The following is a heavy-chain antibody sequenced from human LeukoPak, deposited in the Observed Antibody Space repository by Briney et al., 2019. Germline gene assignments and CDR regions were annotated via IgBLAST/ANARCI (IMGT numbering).Heavy chain of an antibody. J-gene: IGHJ4*02. Sequence: GRSLRLSCGASGFTFSSYGMHWVRQAPGKGLEWVAVIWYDGSNKYYADSVKGRFTISRDNSKNTLYLQMNSLRAEDTAVYYCARLKGVATPFDYWGQGTLVTVSS. CDR1: GFTFSSYG. CDR2: IWYDGSNK. V-gene: IGHV3-33*01. D-gene: IGHD5-12*01. CDR3: ARLKGVATPFDY.